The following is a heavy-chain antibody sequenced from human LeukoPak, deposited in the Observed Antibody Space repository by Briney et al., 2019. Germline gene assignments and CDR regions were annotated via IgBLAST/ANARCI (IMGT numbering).Heavy chain of an antibody. Sequence: GGSLRLSCAASGFSFSTHKMNWGRQAPGKGLEWVAVISYDGTKIYYADSAKGRFTISRDNSKNMVYLQMNSLRAEDTALYYCARDSVKLPGISYFDNWGQGTLVTVSS. V-gene: IGHV3-30-3*01. CDR1: GFSFSTHK. CDR3: ARDSVKLPGISYFDN. CDR2: ISYDGTKI. J-gene: IGHJ1*01. D-gene: IGHD3-3*02.